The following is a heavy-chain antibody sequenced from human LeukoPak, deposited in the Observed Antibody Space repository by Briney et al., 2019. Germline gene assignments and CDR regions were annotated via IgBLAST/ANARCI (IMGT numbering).Heavy chain of an antibody. D-gene: IGHD3-3*01. CDR2: INQDGSEK. CDR1: GFIFSSYW. Sequence: GRSLRLSCAASGFIFSSYWMNWVRQAPGKGLEWVANINQDGSEKYYVDSVKGRFTISRDNAKNSLYLQMNSLRAEDTAVYYCARDHAFSYYYYYMDVWGKGTTVTVSS. J-gene: IGHJ6*03. CDR3: ARDHAFSYYYYYMDV. V-gene: IGHV3-7*01.